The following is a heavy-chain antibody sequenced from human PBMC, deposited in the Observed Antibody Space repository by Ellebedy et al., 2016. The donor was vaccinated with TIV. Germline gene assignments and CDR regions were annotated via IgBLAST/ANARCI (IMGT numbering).Heavy chain of an antibody. V-gene: IGHV4-4*07. CDR2: IYTSGST. D-gene: IGHD2-15*01. CDR1: GGSISSYY. CDR3: ARTVVAANNWFDP. J-gene: IGHJ5*02. Sequence: MPGGSLRLSCTVSGGSISSYYWSWIRQPAGKGLEWIGRIYTSGSTNYNPSLKSRVTMSVDTSKNPFSRKLTSVTAADTAVYYCARTVVAANNWFDPWGQGTLVTVSS.